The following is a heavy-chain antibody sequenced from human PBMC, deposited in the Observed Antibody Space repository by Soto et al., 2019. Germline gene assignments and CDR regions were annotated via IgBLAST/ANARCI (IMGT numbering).Heavy chain of an antibody. J-gene: IGHJ3*02. CDR3: AGDLLIAAGTAFDI. Sequence: SVKVSCKASGFTFTSSAVQWVRQARGQRLEWIGWIVVGSGNTNYAQKFQERVTITRDMSTSTAYMELSSLRSEDTAVYYCAGDLLIAAGTAFDIWGQGTMVTVS. V-gene: IGHV1-58*01. CDR2: IVVGSGNT. CDR1: GFTFTSSA. D-gene: IGHD6-13*01.